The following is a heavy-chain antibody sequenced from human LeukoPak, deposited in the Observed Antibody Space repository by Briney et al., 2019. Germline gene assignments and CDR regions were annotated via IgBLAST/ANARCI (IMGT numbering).Heavy chain of an antibody. D-gene: IGHD6-13*01. Sequence: ASVKVSCKASGYTFTTYYIHWVRQAPGQGLEWMGIIKPSGGSTSYAQEFQGRVTMTRDTSTSTVYMEVSSLRSEDTAVYYCARVNGQQLAIDYWGQGTLVTVSS. CDR2: IKPSGGST. CDR3: ARVNGQQLAIDY. CDR1: GYTFTTYY. V-gene: IGHV1-46*01. J-gene: IGHJ4*02.